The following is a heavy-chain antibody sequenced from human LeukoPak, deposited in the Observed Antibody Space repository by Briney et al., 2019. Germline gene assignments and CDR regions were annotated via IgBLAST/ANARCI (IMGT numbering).Heavy chain of an antibody. V-gene: IGHV6-1*01. CDR2: TYYRSKWYN. CDR3: ARDRSRNLYY. J-gene: IGHJ4*02. CDR1: GDSASISSAA. D-gene: IGHD1-14*01. Sequence: SQTLSLTCAISGDSASISSAAWRWIRQSPSRGLEWLGRTYYRSKWYNDYALSVKSRITINSDTSKNQFSLQLNSVTPEDTAVYYYARDRSRNLYYWCQGILVTVSS.